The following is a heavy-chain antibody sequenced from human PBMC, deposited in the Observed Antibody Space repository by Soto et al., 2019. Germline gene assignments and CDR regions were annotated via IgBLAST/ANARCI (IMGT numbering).Heavy chain of an antibody. CDR2: ISWNSGSI. D-gene: IGHD6-13*01. CDR1: GFTFDDYA. V-gene: IGHV3-9*01. CDR3: AKEVYSSSWSWGWFDP. J-gene: IGHJ5*02. Sequence: GGSLRLSCAASGFTFDDYAMHWVRQAPGKGLEWVSGISWNSGSIGYADSVKGRFTISRDNAKNSLYLQMNSLRAEDTALYYCAKEVYSSSWSWGWFDPWGQGTLVTVSS.